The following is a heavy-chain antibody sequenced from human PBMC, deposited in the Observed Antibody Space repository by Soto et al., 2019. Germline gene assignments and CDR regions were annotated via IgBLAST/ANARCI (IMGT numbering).Heavy chain of an antibody. CDR2: ISSNGGST. D-gene: IGHD6-19*01. J-gene: IGHJ4*02. CDR1: GFTFSSYA. CDR3: VKGTTIAVAGTVYFDY. V-gene: IGHV3-64D*06. Sequence: PGGSLRLSCSASGFTFSSYAMHWVRQAPGKGLEYVSAISSNGGSTYYADSVKGRFTISRDNSKNTLYLQMGSLRAEDTAVYYCVKGTTIAVAGTVYFDYWGQGTLVTVSS.